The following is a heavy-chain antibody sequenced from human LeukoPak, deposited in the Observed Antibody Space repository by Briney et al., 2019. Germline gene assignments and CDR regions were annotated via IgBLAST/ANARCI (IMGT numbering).Heavy chain of an antibody. J-gene: IGHJ4*02. CDR2: IKQDGSEK. Sequence: GGSLRLSCATSGFTFSSYWMSWVRQAPGKGLEWVANIKQDGSEKYYVDSVKGRFTISRDNAKNSLYLQMNSLRAEDTAVYYCARDGDSSGWYKYFDYWGQGTLVTVSS. CDR3: ARDGDSSGWYKYFDY. D-gene: IGHD6-19*01. V-gene: IGHV3-7*01. CDR1: GFTFSSYW.